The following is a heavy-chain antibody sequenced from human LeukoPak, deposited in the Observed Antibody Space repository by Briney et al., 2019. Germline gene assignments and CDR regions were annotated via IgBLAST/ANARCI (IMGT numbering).Heavy chain of an antibody. CDR1: GFTFSRYW. CDR3: ARNLL. J-gene: IGHJ4*02. CDR2: IKEDGSEK. Sequence: GGSLRLSCAASGFTFSRYWMTWVRQAPGKGLEWVANIKEDGSEKYYVDSVKGRFTISRDNAKRSLYLQMNSLRAEDSAVYYCARNLLWGQGTLVTVPS. V-gene: IGHV3-7*04. D-gene: IGHD2-15*01.